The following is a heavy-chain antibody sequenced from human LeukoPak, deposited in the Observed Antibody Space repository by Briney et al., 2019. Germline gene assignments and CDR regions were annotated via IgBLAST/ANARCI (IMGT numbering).Heavy chain of an antibody. CDR2: ISAYNGNT. Sequence: GASVKVSCTSSGYTFTIYGISWVRQAPGQGLEWMGWISAYNGNTNYVQKLQGRVTMTTDTSTSTAYMELRSLRSDDTAVYYCARTEITMVRGVNLNDYWGQGTLVTVSS. V-gene: IGHV1-18*01. CDR1: GYTFTIYG. J-gene: IGHJ4*02. CDR3: ARTEITMVRGVNLNDY. D-gene: IGHD3-10*01.